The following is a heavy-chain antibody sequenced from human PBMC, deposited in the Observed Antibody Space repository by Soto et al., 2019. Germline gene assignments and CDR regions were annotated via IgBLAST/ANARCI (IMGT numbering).Heavy chain of an antibody. CDR2: IKSTTDGGTT. J-gene: IGHJ4*02. CDR1: GFTFSNAW. D-gene: IGHD6-13*01. CDR3: TADHGTSWNDY. V-gene: IGHV3-15*07. Sequence: PGGSLRLSCAALGFTFSNAWMKWVRQAPGKGLEWVAHIKSTTDGGTTDYAAPVKGRFTISRDDSKNTLYLQMNSLKTADTAMYYCTADHGTSWNDYWGQGTLVTVSS.